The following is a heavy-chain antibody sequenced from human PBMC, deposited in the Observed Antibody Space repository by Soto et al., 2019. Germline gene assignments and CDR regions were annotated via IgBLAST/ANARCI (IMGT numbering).Heavy chain of an antibody. CDR2: INTAGSTK. V-gene: IGHV3-48*03. D-gene: IGHD3-9*01. Sequence: PGGSLRLSCAASGFTFSNFEMHWVRRAPGKGLEWVSYINTAGSTKYYAESVKGRFTISGDNARNSLFLQMNSLRAEDTAVYYCARAECSSPDCLTAYYSYGLDVWGQGSTVTVSS. CDR3: ARAECSSPDCLTAYYSYGLDV. J-gene: IGHJ6*02. CDR1: GFTFSNFE.